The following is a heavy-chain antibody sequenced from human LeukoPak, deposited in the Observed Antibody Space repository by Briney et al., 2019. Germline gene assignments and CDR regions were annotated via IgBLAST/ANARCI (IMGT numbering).Heavy chain of an antibody. D-gene: IGHD2-2*01. J-gene: IGHJ4*02. V-gene: IGHV3-30-3*01. CDR1: GFTFSSYA. Sequence: GRSLRLSCAASGFTFSSYAMHWVRQAPGKGLEWVAVISYDGSNKYYADSVKGRFTISRDNSKNTLYLQMNSLRAEDTAVYYCAKVGVVVPAAKYYFDYWGQGTLVTVSS. CDR2: ISYDGSNK. CDR3: AKVGVVVPAAKYYFDY.